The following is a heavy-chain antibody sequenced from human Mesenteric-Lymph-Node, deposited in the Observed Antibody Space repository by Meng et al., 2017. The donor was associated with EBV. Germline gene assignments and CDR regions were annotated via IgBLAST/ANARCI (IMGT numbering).Heavy chain of an antibody. J-gene: IGHJ4*02. V-gene: IGHV3-21*01. CDR2: ISGGPNYI. Sequence: EVQVVGVGGGLVKPGGSLSLSCAASGFTFSSYTMNWVRQAPGKGLEWVSSISGGPNYIYYADSVKGRFTISRDNAKNSLYLQMNSLRAEDTAVYYCARDQGGYWGQGTLVTVSS. CDR1: GFTFSSYT. CDR3: ARDQGGY.